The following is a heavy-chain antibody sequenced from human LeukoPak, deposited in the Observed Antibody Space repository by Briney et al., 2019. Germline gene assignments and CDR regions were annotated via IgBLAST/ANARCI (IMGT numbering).Heavy chain of an antibody. D-gene: IGHD3-22*01. Sequence: PSETLSPTCAVYGGSFSGYYRSWIRQPAGKGLEWIGRIYTSGSTNYNPSLKSRVTMSVDTSKNQFSLKLSSVTAADTAVYYCAREWFDSSGYRHAFDIWGQGTMVTVSS. J-gene: IGHJ3*02. CDR1: GGSFSGYY. CDR2: IYTSGST. V-gene: IGHV4-4*07. CDR3: AREWFDSSGYRHAFDI.